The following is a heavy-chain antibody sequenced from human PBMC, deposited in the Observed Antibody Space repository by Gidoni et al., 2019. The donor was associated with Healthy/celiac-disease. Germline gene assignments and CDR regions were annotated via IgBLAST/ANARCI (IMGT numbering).Heavy chain of an antibody. CDR3: ARETPSYDHGWGMDV. V-gene: IGHV4-4*07. J-gene: IGHJ6*02. D-gene: IGHD3-22*01. Sequence: GGSISSYYWSWIRQPAGKGLEWIGRIYTSGSTNYNPSLKSRVTMSVDTSKNQFSLKLSSVTAADTAVYYCARETPSYDHGWGMDVWGQGTTVTVSS. CDR1: GGSISSYY. CDR2: IYTSGST.